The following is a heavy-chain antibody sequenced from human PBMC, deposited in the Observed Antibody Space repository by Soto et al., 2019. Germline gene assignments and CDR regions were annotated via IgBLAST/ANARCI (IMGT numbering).Heavy chain of an antibody. CDR1: GYTFTSYG. V-gene: IGHV1-18*01. Sequence: ASVKVSCKASGYTFTSYGISWVRQAPGQGLEWMGGISAYNGNTNYAQKLQSRVTMTTDTSTATAYMELSSLRSEDTAVHYCATGSVVVVPAATRRAFDIWGQGTMVTVSS. D-gene: IGHD2-2*01. CDR2: ISAYNGNT. CDR3: ATGSVVVVPAATRRAFDI. J-gene: IGHJ3*02.